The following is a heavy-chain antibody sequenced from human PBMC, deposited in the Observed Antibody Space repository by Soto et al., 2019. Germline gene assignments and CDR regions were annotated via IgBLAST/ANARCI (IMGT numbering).Heavy chain of an antibody. CDR3: ARQGIDYLQGIVDV. V-gene: IGHV4-59*08. J-gene: IGHJ6*02. CDR1: SGPDRSHN. CDR2: VYYTGDT. Sequence: QVQLQQSGPRLVKPSETLSLTCTVSSGPDRSHNWGWIRQPPGRGLEWIGYVYYTGDTAYNPSLRGRVTMSADTSTNDISLTLNSVTAGDTAVYYCARQGIDYLQGIVDVWGQGTTVSVSS. D-gene: IGHD4-17*01.